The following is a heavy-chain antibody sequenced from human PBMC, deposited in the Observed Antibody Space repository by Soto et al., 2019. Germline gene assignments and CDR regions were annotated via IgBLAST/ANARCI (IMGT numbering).Heavy chain of an antibody. CDR2: IKQDGSEI. Sequence: VHLVESGGGLVEPGGSLRLSCEASGFMFSSYWMSWVRQAPGEGLEWVANIKQDGSEIRYLESVEGRFTIFRDNARRSLYLQMNSLRAEDTAVYFCATYSGSYFPVGHDRWGQGTLVVVSS. CDR1: GFMFSSYW. V-gene: IGHV3-7*01. CDR3: ATYSGSYFPVGHDR. D-gene: IGHD3-10*01. J-gene: IGHJ4*02.